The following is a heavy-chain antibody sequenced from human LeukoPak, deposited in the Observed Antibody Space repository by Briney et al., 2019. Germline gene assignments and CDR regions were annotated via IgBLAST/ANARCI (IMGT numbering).Heavy chain of an antibody. V-gene: IGHV4-34*01. CDR3: SMRADAFDI. Sequence: SETLSLTCAVYGGSFSGYYWSWIRQPPGKGLEWIGEINHSGSTNYNPALKRRVTISVDTSKNQFSLKLSSVTAADTAVYYCSMRADAFDIWGQGTMVTVSS. CDR2: INHSGST. J-gene: IGHJ3*02. CDR1: GGSFSGYY.